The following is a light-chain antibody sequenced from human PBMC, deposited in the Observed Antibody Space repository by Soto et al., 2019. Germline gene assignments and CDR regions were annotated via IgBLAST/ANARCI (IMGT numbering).Light chain of an antibody. CDR3: QSYDSSLSGSLV. CDR1: SSSIGAGYD. V-gene: IGLV1-40*01. Sequence: QSVLTQPPSVSGAPGQRVTISCTGSSSSIGAGYDVHWYQQLPGTAPKLLLYGSSNRPSGVPDRFSGSKSGTSASLAITGLQAEDEADYYCQSYDSSLSGSLVFGTGTKVTVL. J-gene: IGLJ1*01. CDR2: GSS.